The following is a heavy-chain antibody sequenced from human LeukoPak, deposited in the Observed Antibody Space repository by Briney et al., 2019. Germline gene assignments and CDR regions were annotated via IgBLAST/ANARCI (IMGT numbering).Heavy chain of an antibody. V-gene: IGHV4-39*07. D-gene: IGHD3-22*01. CDR2: IYHSGST. Sequence: PSETLSLTCTVSGGSISSSSYYWGWIRQPPGKGLEWIGSIYHSGSTYYNPSLKSRVTISVDTSKNQFSLKLSSVTAADTAVYYCARDEGPSIVVVKDWGQGTLVTVSS. CDR1: GGSISSSSYY. CDR3: ARDEGPSIVVVKD. J-gene: IGHJ4*02.